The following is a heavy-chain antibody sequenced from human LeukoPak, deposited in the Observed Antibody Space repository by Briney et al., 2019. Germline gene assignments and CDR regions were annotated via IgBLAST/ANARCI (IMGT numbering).Heavy chain of an antibody. J-gene: IGHJ4*02. V-gene: IGHV1-2*02. Sequence: ASVKVSCKASGYTFTSYGISWVRQAPGQGLEWMGWINPNSGGTNYAQKFQGRVTMTRDTSISTAYMELSRLTSDDTAVYYCARRGPHFDYWGQGTLVTVSS. CDR3: ARRGPHFDY. CDR1: GYTFTSYG. CDR2: INPNSGGT.